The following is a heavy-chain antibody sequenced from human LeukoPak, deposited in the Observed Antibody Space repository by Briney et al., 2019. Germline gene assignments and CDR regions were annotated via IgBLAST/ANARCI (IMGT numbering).Heavy chain of an antibody. CDR2: IYYSGST. Sequence: SETLSLTCTVSGGSISSYYWSWIRQPTGKGLEWLGYIYYSGSTNYNPSLKSRVTISVAASKNQFSLKLSSVTAADTAVYYCARAPGICSGGSCSYYYGMDVWGKGTTVTVSS. J-gene: IGHJ6*04. CDR1: GGSISSYY. V-gene: IGHV4-59*01. D-gene: IGHD2-15*01. CDR3: ARAPGICSGGSCSYYYGMDV.